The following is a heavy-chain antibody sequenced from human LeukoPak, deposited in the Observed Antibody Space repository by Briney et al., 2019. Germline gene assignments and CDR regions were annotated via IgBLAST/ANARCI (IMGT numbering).Heavy chain of an antibody. Sequence: ASVEVSCKTSGYTFRSYGISWVRQAPGQGLEWMGWISAYNGNTNSAQKIQGRVTMTTDTSTSTAYMELRSLRSDDTAVYYCARGPIIDIVIIPAADDYYYMDVWGKGTTVTVSS. J-gene: IGHJ6*03. CDR1: GYTFRSYG. V-gene: IGHV1-18*01. D-gene: IGHD2-2*01. CDR3: ARGPIIDIVIIPAADDYYYMDV. CDR2: ISAYNGNT.